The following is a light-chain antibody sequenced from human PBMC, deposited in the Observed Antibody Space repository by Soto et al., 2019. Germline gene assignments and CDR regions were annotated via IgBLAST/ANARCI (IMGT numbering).Light chain of an antibody. V-gene: IGKV3-20*01. CDR2: SAS. CDR1: QTVSRKY. CDR3: LQYATSRRT. Sequence: DIVLTQSPGTLSLSPGERATLSCSANQTVSRKYLAWYQQKPGQTPRLLIYSASNKATVIPDRFRGRGSGTDFPLTITRLEPEDFGVYYCLQYATSRRTFGQGPRVDIK. J-gene: IGKJ1*01.